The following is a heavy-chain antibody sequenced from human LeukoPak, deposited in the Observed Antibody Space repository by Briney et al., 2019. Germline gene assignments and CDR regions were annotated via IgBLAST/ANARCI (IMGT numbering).Heavy chain of an antibody. CDR1: GFTFSSYG. CDR2: ISSDGSNK. Sequence: GGSLRLSCAASGFTFSSYGIHWVRQAPGKGLEWVAVISSDGSNKYYADSVKGRFTISRDNSKNTLYLQMNSLRAEDTAVYYCAKQARPAYYYGSGTYARSHYFDYWGQGTLVTVSS. D-gene: IGHD3-10*01. J-gene: IGHJ4*02. V-gene: IGHV3-30*18. CDR3: AKQARPAYYYGSGTYARSHYFDY.